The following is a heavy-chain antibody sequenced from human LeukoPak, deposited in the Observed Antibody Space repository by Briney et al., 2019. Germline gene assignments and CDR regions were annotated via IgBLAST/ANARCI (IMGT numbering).Heavy chain of an antibody. D-gene: IGHD1-26*01. V-gene: IGHV4-34*01. CDR2: INHRGST. Sequence: PSETLSLTCAVYVGSFSVYYWSWIRQPPGKGLEWIGEINHRGSTNYNPSLKSRVTISLDTSKNQFSRKLSSVSVADTAVYYCERYDAPKVGHAGFFDYWGQGTLVTVSS. J-gene: IGHJ4*02. CDR1: VGSFSVYY. CDR3: ERYDAPKVGHAGFFDY.